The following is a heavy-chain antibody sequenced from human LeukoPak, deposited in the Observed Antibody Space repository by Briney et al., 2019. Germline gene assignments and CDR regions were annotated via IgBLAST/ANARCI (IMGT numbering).Heavy chain of an antibody. V-gene: IGHV3-20*04. CDR3: ARNGGWYGVS. J-gene: IGHJ4*02. Sequence: GGSLRLSCAASGFTFDDYDISWVRHAPGKGLEWVSHNWNGGNTAYADSVKGRFTISRDNSKNTLYLQLNSLRGDDTAVYYCARNGGWYGVSWGQGTLVTVSS. CDR1: GFTFDDYD. CDR2: NWNGGNT. D-gene: IGHD6-19*01.